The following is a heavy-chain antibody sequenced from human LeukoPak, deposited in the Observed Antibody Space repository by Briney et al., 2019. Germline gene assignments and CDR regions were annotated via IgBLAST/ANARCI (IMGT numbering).Heavy chain of an antibody. Sequence: WIRQPPGKGLEWIGSIYYSGSTYYNPSLKSRVTISVDTSKNQFSLKLSSVTAADTAAYYCASDSSGYYQFDYWGQGTLVTVSS. D-gene: IGHD3-22*01. CDR3: ASDSSGYYQFDY. J-gene: IGHJ4*02. CDR2: IYYSGST. V-gene: IGHV4-39*07.